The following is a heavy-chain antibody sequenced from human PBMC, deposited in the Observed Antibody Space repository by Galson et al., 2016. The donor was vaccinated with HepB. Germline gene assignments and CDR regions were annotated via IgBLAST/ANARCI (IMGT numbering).Heavy chain of an antibody. CDR1: GFTVTNAW. Sequence: SLRLSCAASGFTVTNAWMTWVRQAPGKGLEWVGRIKSGTDGGTADYAAPVKGRFIISRDDSKNTLYLQMNSLKTEDTAVYYCSNHYGSGTYYEFDPWGQGTPVTVSS. V-gene: IGHV3-15*01. CDR2: IKSGTDGGTA. D-gene: IGHD3-10*01. CDR3: SNHYGSGTYYEFDP. J-gene: IGHJ5*02.